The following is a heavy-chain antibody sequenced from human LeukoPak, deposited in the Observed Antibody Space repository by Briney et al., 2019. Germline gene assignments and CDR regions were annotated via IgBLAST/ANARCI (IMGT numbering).Heavy chain of an antibody. V-gene: IGHV1-18*01. Sequence: ASVKVSFKASGYTFTTYGISWLRQAPGQGPEWMGWISTYNGDTNYAQKFQGRVTLTTDTSTSTVYMELRSLRSDDTAVYYCARRGSVETPMSNWEWWYWGQGTLVTVSS. CDR1: GYTFTTYG. CDR3: ARRGSVETPMSNWEWWY. D-gene: IGHD5-18*01. CDR2: ISTYNGDT. J-gene: IGHJ4*02.